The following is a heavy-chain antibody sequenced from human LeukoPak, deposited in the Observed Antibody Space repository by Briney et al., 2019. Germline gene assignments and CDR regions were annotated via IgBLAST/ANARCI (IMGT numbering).Heavy chain of an antibody. J-gene: IGHJ5*02. CDR1: GYTFTSYY. V-gene: IGHV1-46*01. CDR2: INPSGGST. D-gene: IGHD3-10*01. CDR3: ARGFRWFGEFLNNWFDP. Sequence: ASVKVSCKASGYTFTSYYMHWVRQAPGQGLEWMGIINPSGGSTSYAQKFQGRVTMTRDTSTSTVYMELSSLRSEDTAVYYCARGFRWFGEFLNNWFDPWGQGTLVTVSS.